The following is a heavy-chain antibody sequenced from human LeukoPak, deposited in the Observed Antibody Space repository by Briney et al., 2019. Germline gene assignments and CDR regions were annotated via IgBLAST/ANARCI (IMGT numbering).Heavy chain of an antibody. J-gene: IGHJ4*02. V-gene: IGHV4-59*12. CDR3: ARAPGIAAAGTSLFDY. CDR2: IYYSGST. Sequence: TASETLSLTCTVSGGSISSYYWSWIRQPPGRGLEWIGYIYYSGSTYYNPSLKSRVTISVDTSKNQFSLKLSSVTAADTAVYYCARAPGIAAAGTSLFDYWGQGTLVTVSS. CDR1: GGSISSYY. D-gene: IGHD6-13*01.